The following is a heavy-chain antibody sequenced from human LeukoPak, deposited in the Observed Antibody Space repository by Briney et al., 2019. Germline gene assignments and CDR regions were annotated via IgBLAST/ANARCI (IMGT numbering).Heavy chain of an antibody. CDR3: ATVRRWLQYFQH. Sequence: ASVKVSCKVSGYTLTELSMHWVRQAPGKGLEWMGGFDPEDGETIHAQKFQGRVTMTEDTSTDTAYMELSSLRSEDTAVYYCATVRRWLQYFQHWGQGTLVTVSS. CDR1: GYTLTELS. J-gene: IGHJ1*01. D-gene: IGHD5-24*01. V-gene: IGHV1-24*01. CDR2: FDPEDGET.